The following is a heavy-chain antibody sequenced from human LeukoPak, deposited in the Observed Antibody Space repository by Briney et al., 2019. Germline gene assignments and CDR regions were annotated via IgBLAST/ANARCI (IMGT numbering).Heavy chain of an antibody. CDR1: GGSISSYY. D-gene: IGHD6-13*01. Sequence: PSETLSLTCTVSGGSISSYYWSWIRQPPGKGLEWIGYIYYSGTTTYNPSLKSRVTISVDTSKDQFSLKLSSVTAAGTALYYCARARRYSSRHDASDIWGQGTMVTVSS. CDR3: ARARRYSSRHDASDI. V-gene: IGHV4-59*01. J-gene: IGHJ3*02. CDR2: IYYSGTT.